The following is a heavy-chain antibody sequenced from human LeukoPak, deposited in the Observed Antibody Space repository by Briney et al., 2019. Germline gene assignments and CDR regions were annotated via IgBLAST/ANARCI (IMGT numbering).Heavy chain of an antibody. CDR3: VRDFRSADY. Sequence: GGSLRLSCAASGFTFSNYCMHWVRQIPGKGLVWVSRICPDGTVTNYADSVKGRFTISRDNAKNMVFLQMYSLRADDTAVYYCVRDFRSADYWGQGILVTVSS. CDR2: ICPDGTVT. J-gene: IGHJ4*02. V-gene: IGHV3-74*01. CDR1: GFTFSNYC.